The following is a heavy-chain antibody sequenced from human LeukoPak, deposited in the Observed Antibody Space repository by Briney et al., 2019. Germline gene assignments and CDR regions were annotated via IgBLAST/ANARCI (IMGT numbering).Heavy chain of an antibody. CDR3: AREVSSGWYWVFDY. J-gene: IGHJ4*02. D-gene: IGHD6-19*01. CDR2: IYYSGST. Sequence: SETLSLTCTVSGGSISSSSYYWGWIRQPPGKGLEWIGSIYYSGSTYYNPSLKSRVTISVDTSKNQFSLKLSSVTAADTAVYYCAREVSSGWYWVFDYWGQGTLVTVSS. V-gene: IGHV4-39*02. CDR1: GGSISSSSYY.